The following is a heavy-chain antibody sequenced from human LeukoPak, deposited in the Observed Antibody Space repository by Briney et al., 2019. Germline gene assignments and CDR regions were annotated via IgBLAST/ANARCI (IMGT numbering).Heavy chain of an antibody. CDR1: GYTFTSYV. D-gene: IGHD1-26*01. V-gene: IGHV1-18*01. CDR3: ARLKLVGATGWFDP. J-gene: IGHJ5*02. Sequence: ASVKVSCKASGYTFTSYVISWGGRPPGQGLKWRGWISAYNGNTNYAQKLQGRVTMTTDTSTSTAYMELRSLRSDDTAVYYCARLKLVGATGWFDPWGQGTLVTVSS. CDR2: ISAYNGNT.